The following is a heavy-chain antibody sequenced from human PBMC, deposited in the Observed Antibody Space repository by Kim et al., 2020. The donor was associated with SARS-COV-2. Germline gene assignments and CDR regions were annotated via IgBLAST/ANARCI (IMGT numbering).Heavy chain of an antibody. CDR3: ARSIAVAGTVAARSCCNYFAC. V-gene: IGHV3-7*01. Sequence: GGSLRLSCAASGFTYSSYWMSWVRQAPGKGLEWVANINEDGSGKYYVDSVKGRFTISRDNAKNSLYLQINSLRADDMAVYYCARSIAVAGTVAARSCCNYFACWGQGTLVTVST. D-gene: IGHD6-19*01. J-gene: IGHJ4*02. CDR2: INEDGSGK. CDR1: GFTYSSYW.